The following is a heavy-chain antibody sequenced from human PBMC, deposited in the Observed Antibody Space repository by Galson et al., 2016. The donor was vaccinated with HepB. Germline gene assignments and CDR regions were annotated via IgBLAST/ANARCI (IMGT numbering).Heavy chain of an antibody. Sequence: CKASGYTFTNYYMHWVRQAPGQGLEWMGIINPSGGSTRYAQKFQGRVTLTRDTSTSTFSMELSSLRSDDTAVYYCAREVPAAIFDYWGQGTLVTVSS. J-gene: IGHJ4*02. CDR2: INPSGGST. CDR1: GYTFTNYY. D-gene: IGHD2-2*01. CDR3: AREVPAAIFDY. V-gene: IGHV1-46*01.